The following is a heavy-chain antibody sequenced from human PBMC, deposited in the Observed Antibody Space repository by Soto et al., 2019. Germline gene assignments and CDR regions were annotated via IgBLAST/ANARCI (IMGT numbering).Heavy chain of an antibody. D-gene: IGHD6-13*01. Sequence: GESLKISCQCSGYTFSNFWIGWVRQLPGKGLEWMGIIYPGDHETRYSPSFHGKVTISADKSINTAYLQWNSLEASDTAFYFCARSPRSSPYFDYWGQGALVT. CDR2: IYPGDHET. CDR3: ARSPRSSPYFDY. CDR1: GYTFSNFW. V-gene: IGHV5-51*01. J-gene: IGHJ4*02.